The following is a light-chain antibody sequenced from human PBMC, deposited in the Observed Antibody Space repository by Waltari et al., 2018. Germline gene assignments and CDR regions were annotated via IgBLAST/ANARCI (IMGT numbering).Light chain of an antibody. J-gene: IGKJ1*01. Sequence: FRMTQSPSTLAASVGSRVTFTCRASQSISSWLVWDQQKPGKAPKLLIYKASRLESGVPSRFSGSGSGTEFTLTISSLQPDDFATYYCQQYDSYSGTFGQGTRVEIK. V-gene: IGKV1-5*03. CDR3: QQYDSYSGT. CDR2: KAS. CDR1: QSISSW.